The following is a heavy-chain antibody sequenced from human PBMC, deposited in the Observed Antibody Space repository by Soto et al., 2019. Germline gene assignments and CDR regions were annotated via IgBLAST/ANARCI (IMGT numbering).Heavy chain of an antibody. CDR2: ISSSGSTI. V-gene: IGHV3-11*01. Sequence: NPVGSLRLSCAASGFTFSDYYMSWIRQAPGKGLEWVSYISSSGSTIYYADSVKGRFTISRDNAKNSLYLQMNSLRAEDTAVYYCAPTVAQTPEFDYWGQGTLVTVSS. CDR1: GFTFSDYY. D-gene: IGHD4-17*01. CDR3: APTVAQTPEFDY. J-gene: IGHJ4*02.